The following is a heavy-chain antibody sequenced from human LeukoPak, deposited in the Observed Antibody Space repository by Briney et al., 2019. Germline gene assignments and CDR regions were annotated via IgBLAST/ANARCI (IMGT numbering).Heavy chain of an antibody. CDR1: GGSISSYY. Sequence: SETLSLTCTVSGGSISSYYWSWIRQPPGKGLEWIGYTYYSGSTNYNPSLKSRVTISVDTSKNQFSLKLSSVTAADTAVYYCARHFRPARRGFDYWGQGTLVTVSS. V-gene: IGHV4-59*08. J-gene: IGHJ4*02. CDR3: ARHFRPARRGFDY. CDR2: TYYSGST. D-gene: IGHD6-6*01.